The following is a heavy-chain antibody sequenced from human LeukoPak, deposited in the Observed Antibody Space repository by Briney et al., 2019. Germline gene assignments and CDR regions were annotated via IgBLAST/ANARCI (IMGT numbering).Heavy chain of an antibody. Sequence: ASVNVSCTASGYTFTVAYIHWVRQAPGQGPEWMGCINSYSGGTNYAQKFQGRVTLTRGTSLGTAYMELSRLRSDDTAVYYCARQGEAASFDYWGQGTLVTVSS. V-gene: IGHV1-2*02. J-gene: IGHJ4*02. CDR1: GYTFTVAY. CDR3: ARQGEAASFDY. D-gene: IGHD6-13*01. CDR2: INSYSGGT.